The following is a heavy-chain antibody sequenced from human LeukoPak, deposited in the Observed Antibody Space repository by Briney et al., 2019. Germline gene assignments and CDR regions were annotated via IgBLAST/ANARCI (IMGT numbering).Heavy chain of an antibody. CDR1: GFTFSSYT. CDR3: ADYSSSSY. J-gene: IGHJ4*02. CDR2: ISYDGSNK. Sequence: GGSLRLSCAASGFTFSSYTMNWVRQAPGKGLEWVAVISYDGSNKYYADSVKGRFTISRDNSKNTLYLQMNSLRAEDTAVYYCADYSSSSYWGQGTLVTVSS. V-gene: IGHV3-30*04. D-gene: IGHD6-6*01.